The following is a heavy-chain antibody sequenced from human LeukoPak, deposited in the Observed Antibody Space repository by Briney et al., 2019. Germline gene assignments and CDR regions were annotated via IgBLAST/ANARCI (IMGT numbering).Heavy chain of an antibody. Sequence: PSETLSLTCTVSGGSSSSSYWSWIRQPPGKGLEWIGYIHNTGSTNYNPSLKSRVTMSVDMSQNQFSLNLTSVTAADTAVYYCGRGHECNYRNGGLDYWGQGTLVTVSS. J-gene: IGHJ4*02. CDR3: GRGHECNYRNGGLDY. CDR1: GGSSSSSY. D-gene: IGHD1-1*01. CDR2: IHNTGST. V-gene: IGHV4-59*08.